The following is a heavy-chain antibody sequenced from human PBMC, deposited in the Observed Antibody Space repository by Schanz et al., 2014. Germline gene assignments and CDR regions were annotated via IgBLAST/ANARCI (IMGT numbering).Heavy chain of an antibody. CDR1: GFTFSDYY. Sequence: QVQLVESGGALVKPGGSLRLACAASGFTFSDYYMSWVRQAPGKGLEWVSYISSSSTYTNYADSVRGRFTISRDNAKNSLYLQMNSLRAEDTAVYYCVKDLQRELLRDDHYYGMDVWGQGTTVTVSS. V-gene: IGHV3-11*06. CDR2: ISSSSTYT. D-gene: IGHD1-26*01. J-gene: IGHJ6*02. CDR3: VKDLQRELLRDDHYYGMDV.